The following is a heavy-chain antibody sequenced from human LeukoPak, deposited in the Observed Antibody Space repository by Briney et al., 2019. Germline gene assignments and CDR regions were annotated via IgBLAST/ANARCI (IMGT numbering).Heavy chain of an antibody. Sequence: PSETLSLTCTVSGGSISSYYWSWIRQPAGKGLEWIGRIYTSGSTNYNPSLKSRVTMSVDTSKNQFSLKLSSVTAADTAVYYCARLRYCGGDCYSATFDYWGQGTLVTVSS. D-gene: IGHD2-21*02. CDR3: ARLRYCGGDCYSATFDY. CDR2: IYTSGST. J-gene: IGHJ4*02. CDR1: GGSISSYY. V-gene: IGHV4-4*07.